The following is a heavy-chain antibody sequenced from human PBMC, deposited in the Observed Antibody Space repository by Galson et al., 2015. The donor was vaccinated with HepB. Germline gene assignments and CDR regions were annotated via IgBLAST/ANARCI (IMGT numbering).Heavy chain of an antibody. J-gene: IGHJ4*02. CDR2: ITGGGRT. Sequence: SLRLSCAASGFDFSTHAMSWVRQAPGKGLEWVSTITGGGRTNYAESVTGRFTISRDNVKNSMYLQMNSLRAEDTAVYYCVRVADSDYGDHTHFDYWGQGTLVTVSS. CDR3: VRVADSDYGDHTHFDY. V-gene: IGHV3-23*01. D-gene: IGHD4-17*01. CDR1: GFDFSTHA.